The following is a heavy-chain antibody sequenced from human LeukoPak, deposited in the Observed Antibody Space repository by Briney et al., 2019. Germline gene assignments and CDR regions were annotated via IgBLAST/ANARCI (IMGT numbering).Heavy chain of an antibody. Sequence: SVKVSCKASGGTFSRYAISWVRQAPGQGLEWMGGIIPMFGIANYAQKFQGRVTITADESTSTAYMELSSLRSEDTAAYYCARDRPYTGGWRGFDYWGQGTLVTVSS. CDR1: GGTFSRYA. CDR3: ARDRPYTGGWRGFDY. D-gene: IGHD6-19*01. V-gene: IGHV1-69*13. J-gene: IGHJ4*02. CDR2: IIPMFGIA.